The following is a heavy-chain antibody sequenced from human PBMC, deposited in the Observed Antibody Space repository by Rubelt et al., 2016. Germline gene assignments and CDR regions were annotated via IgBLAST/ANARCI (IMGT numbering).Heavy chain of an antibody. CDR1: GFTFNIYA. CDR2: ISSGGGST. Sequence: EVQLLESGGGLVQPGGSLRLSCAASGFTFNIYAMSWVRQAPGKGLEWVSGISSGGGSTYYADSVKGRFTISRDNSKNTLYRKMKSLGAADTALYYCAKLFWWELPDYWGQGTLVTVSS. CDR3: AKLFWWELPDY. V-gene: IGHV3-23*01. J-gene: IGHJ4*02. D-gene: IGHD2-15*01.